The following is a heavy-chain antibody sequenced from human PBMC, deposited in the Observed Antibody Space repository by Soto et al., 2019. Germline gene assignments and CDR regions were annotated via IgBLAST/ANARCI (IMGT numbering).Heavy chain of an antibody. V-gene: IGHV3-48*01. CDR2: ISSSSSTI. J-gene: IGHJ3*02. CDR3: ASEVEMATADAFDI. CDR1: GFTFSSYS. D-gene: IGHD5-18*01. Sequence: GGSLRLSCAASGFTFSSYSMNWVRQAPGKGLEWVSYISSSSSTIYYADSVKGRFTISRDNAKNSLYLQMNSLRGEDTAVYYCASEVEMATADAFDIWGQGTMVTVSS.